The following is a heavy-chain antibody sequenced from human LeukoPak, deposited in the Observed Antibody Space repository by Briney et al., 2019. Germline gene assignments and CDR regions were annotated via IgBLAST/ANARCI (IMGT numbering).Heavy chain of an antibody. J-gene: IGHJ5*02. Sequence: ASVKVSCKASGGTFSSYGISWVRQAPGQGLEWMGWISAYNGNTNYAQKLQGRVTMTTDTSTSTAYMELRSLRSDDTAVYYCARDLAGYCSGGSCYQSAIRFDPWGQGTLVTVSS. CDR3: ARDLAGYCSGGSCYQSAIRFDP. D-gene: IGHD2-15*01. CDR2: ISAYNGNT. V-gene: IGHV1-18*01. CDR1: GGTFSSYG.